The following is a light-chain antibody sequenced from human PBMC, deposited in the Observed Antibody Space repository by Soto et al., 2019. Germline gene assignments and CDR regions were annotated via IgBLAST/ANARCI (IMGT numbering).Light chain of an antibody. CDR1: QSVSSY. CDR3: QQRSNWPRT. J-gene: IGKJ1*01. CDR2: DAS. V-gene: IGKV3-11*01. Sequence: EIVLTQSPATLSLSPGERATLSCRASQSVSSYLAWYQQKPGQAPRLLIYDASNRATVIPARFSGSGYGTDFTLTISSLEPEDFAVYYCQQRSNWPRTFRQGTKVEIK.